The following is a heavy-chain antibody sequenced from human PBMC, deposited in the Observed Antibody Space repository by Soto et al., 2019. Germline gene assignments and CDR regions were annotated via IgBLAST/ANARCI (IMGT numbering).Heavy chain of an antibody. Sequence: ESGGGVVQPGSSLRLSCVASGFSFGDYGMHWFRQAPGRGPEWVSGISWNSGTIGYAETVKGRFTISRDNAKNSLYLQMNSLRAEDTALYYCVKDGLTSVFGLVHDGSDIWGHGTMVTVSS. J-gene: IGHJ3*02. V-gene: IGHV3-9*01. D-gene: IGHD3-3*01. CDR2: ISWNSGTI. CDR3: VKDGLTSVFGLVHDGSDI. CDR1: GFSFGDYG.